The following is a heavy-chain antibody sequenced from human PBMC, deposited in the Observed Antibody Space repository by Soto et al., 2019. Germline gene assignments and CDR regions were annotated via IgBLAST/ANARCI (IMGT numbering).Heavy chain of an antibody. CDR1: GGTFSSHA. Sequence: QVQLVQSGAEVKKPGSSVQVSCKASGGTFSSHAISWVRQAPGQGLEWMGVIIPFFKTTNYAQTFQGRVTSTADDYMSTAYMYLSSLRSEDTAVYYCEGDITVNYYDSPYYYYAMDVWGQGTTVTVSS. D-gene: IGHD3-22*01. J-gene: IGHJ6*02. V-gene: IGHV1-69*01. CDR2: IIPFFKTT. CDR3: EGDITVNYYDSPYYYYAMDV.